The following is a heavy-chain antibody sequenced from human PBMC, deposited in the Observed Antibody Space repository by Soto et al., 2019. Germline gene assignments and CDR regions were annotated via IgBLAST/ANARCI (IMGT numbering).Heavy chain of an antibody. D-gene: IGHD3-16*02. CDR3: ARNMVTFGGVIVQFDY. CDR1: GGSISSGGYY. CDR2: IYYSGST. J-gene: IGHJ4*02. V-gene: IGHV4-31*03. Sequence: QVQLQESGPGLVKPSQTLSLTCTVSGGSISSGGYYWSWIRQHPGKGLEWIGDIYYSGSTYYNPSLKSRVTISVDTSKNQFSLKLSSVTAADTAVYYCARNMVTFGGVIVQFDYWGQGTLVTVSS.